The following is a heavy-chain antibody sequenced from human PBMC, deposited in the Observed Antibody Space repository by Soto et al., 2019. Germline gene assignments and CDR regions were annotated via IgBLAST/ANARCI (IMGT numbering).Heavy chain of an antibody. Sequence: GASVKVSCKASGYTFTGYYMHWVRQAPGQGLEWMGWINPNSGGTNYAQKFQGWVTMTRDTSISTAYMELSRLRSDDTAVYYCARQYVKVYYYGMDVWGQGTTVTVSS. CDR3: ARQYVKVYYYGMDV. V-gene: IGHV1-2*04. CDR2: INPNSGGT. J-gene: IGHJ6*02. CDR1: GYTFTGYY. D-gene: IGHD3-16*01.